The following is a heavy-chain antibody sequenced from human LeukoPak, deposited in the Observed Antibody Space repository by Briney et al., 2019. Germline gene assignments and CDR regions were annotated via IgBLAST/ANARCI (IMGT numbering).Heavy chain of an antibody. CDR3: ARPETQYSSGLDGFDI. D-gene: IGHD6-19*01. J-gene: IGHJ3*02. Sequence: PGGSLRLSCAASGFTFSTYWMHWVRQAPGKGLVWVSRINSDGSRTTYADSVKGRFTISRDNAKNTLYLQMNSLRTEDTAVYYCARPETQYSSGLDGFDIWGQGTMATVSS. CDR2: INSDGSRT. CDR1: GFTFSTYW. V-gene: IGHV3-74*01.